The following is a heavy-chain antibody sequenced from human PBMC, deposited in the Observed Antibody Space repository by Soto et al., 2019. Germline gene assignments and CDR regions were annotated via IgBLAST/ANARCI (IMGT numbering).Heavy chain of an antibody. CDR2: INPNSGDT. CDR1: GYTFTSYY. Sequence: QAQLVQSGAEVKKPGASVKVSCEASGYTFTSYYMHWVRQAPGQGLEWMGWINPNSGDTKYAQKLGGRLTMTRDTSITTAYMEVKMLTSDDTAVYDCARQLAYCGGDCFTEPVDYWGQGTLVTVSS. J-gene: IGHJ4*02. CDR3: ARQLAYCGGDCFTEPVDY. D-gene: IGHD2-21*02. V-gene: IGHV1-2*02.